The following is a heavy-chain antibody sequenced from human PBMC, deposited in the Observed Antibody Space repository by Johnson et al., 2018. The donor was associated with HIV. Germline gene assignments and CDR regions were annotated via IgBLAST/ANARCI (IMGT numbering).Heavy chain of an antibody. CDR2: ISYDGSNK. J-gene: IGHJ3*02. Sequence: QMLLVESGGGVVQPGRSLRLSCAASGFTFSSYAMHWVRQAPGKGLEWVAVISYDGSNKSYADSVKGRFTISRANSKNSLFLQMNSLRAEDPALYYCAKDTEAAAGTDDAFDIWGQGTMVTVSS. V-gene: IGHV3-30*04. CDR1: GFTFSSYA. CDR3: AKDTEAAAGTDDAFDI. D-gene: IGHD6-13*01.